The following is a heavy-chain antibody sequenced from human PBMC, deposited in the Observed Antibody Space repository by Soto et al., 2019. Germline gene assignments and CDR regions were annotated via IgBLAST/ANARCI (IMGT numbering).Heavy chain of an antibody. D-gene: IGHD3-22*01. Sequence: GGSLRLSCAASGFIFSSYAMSWFRQAPGKGLEWVSAISGSDGSTYYADSVKGRFTISRDNSRNTLYLQMNSLRAEDTAVYYCAKDGVAHIPLYTSGSSYDHWGQGTLVTVSS. CDR3: AKDGVAHIPLYTSGSSYDH. J-gene: IGHJ4*02. CDR2: ISGSDGST. CDR1: GFIFSSYA. V-gene: IGHV3-23*01.